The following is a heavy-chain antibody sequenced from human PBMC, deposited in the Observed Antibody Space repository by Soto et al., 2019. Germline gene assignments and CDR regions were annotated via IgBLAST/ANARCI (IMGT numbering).Heavy chain of an antibody. CDR2: INHSGST. CDR1: VGSFSGYY. CDR3: ARGFGGSSWYIFNDAFDI. Sequence: PETLSLACAFYVGSFSGYYWGWIRQPPGRGLEWIGEINHSGSTNYNPSLKSRVTISVDTSKNQFSLKLSSVTAADTAVYYCARGFGGSSWYIFNDAFDIWGQGTLVTVSS. V-gene: IGHV4-34*01. J-gene: IGHJ3*02. D-gene: IGHD6-13*01.